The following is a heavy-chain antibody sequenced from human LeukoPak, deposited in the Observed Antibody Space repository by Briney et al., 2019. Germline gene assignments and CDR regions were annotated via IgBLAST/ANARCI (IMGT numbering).Heavy chain of an antibody. Sequence: ASVKVSCKTSGYTFTNYDINWVRQATGQGLEWMGWMNPNSGSTDYAQKFQGRVTMTRNTSISTAYMELSSLRSEDTAVYYCARGRVGSGWLYYYYYMDVWGKGTTVTISS. CDR3: ARGRVGSGWLYYYYYMDV. CDR2: MNPNSGST. CDR1: GYTFTNYD. V-gene: IGHV1-8*01. D-gene: IGHD6-19*01. J-gene: IGHJ6*03.